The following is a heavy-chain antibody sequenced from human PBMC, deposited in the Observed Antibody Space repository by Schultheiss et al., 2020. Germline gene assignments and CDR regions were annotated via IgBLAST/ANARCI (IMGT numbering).Heavy chain of an antibody. J-gene: IGHJ4*02. CDR3: AGVGSSNYDILTGYGY. Sequence: SETLSLTCTVSGGSISSFYWSWIRQPPGKGLEWIGEINHSGSTNYNPSLKSRVTISVDTSKNQFSLKLSSVTAADTAVYYCAGVGSSNYDILTGYGYWGQLALVTVSS. D-gene: IGHD3-9*01. CDR1: GGSISSFY. V-gene: IGHV4-34*01. CDR2: INHSGST.